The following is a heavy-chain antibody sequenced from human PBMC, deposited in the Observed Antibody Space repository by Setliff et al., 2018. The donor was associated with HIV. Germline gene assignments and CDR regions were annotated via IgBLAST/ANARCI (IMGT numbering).Heavy chain of an antibody. D-gene: IGHD3-10*01. CDR3: ARRHGSGSLDAFDI. V-gene: IGHV4-34*01. Sequence: SETLSLTCAVSGGSFSGYYWSWIRQPPGKGLEWIGEINHSGSTNYNPSLKSRVTISVDTSKNQFSLKLSSVTAADTAVYYCARRHGSGSLDAFDIWGQGTMVTVS. J-gene: IGHJ3*02. CDR2: INHSGST. CDR1: GGSFSGYY.